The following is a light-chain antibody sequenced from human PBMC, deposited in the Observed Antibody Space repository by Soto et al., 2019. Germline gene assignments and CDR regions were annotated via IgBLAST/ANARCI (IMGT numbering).Light chain of an antibody. CDR1: SSDVGGFNY. Sequence: QSALTQPASVSGSPGQSITISCTGTSSDVGGFNYVSWYQQHPGKAPKLLIYDVNNRPSGVSNRFSGSKSGSTASLTISGLQAEDEADYYCSSYTSSGTLVIFGGGTKLTVL. V-gene: IGLV2-14*03. CDR2: DVN. J-gene: IGLJ2*01. CDR3: SSYTSSGTLVI.